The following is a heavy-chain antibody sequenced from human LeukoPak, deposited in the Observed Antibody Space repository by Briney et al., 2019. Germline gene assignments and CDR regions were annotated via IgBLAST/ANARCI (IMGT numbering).Heavy chain of an antibody. V-gene: IGHV3-23*01. D-gene: IGHD2-15*01. CDR1: GFTFSSYA. CDR2: ISGSGGST. J-gene: IGHJ4*02. CDR3: AKDSRTCSGGSCYFDY. Sequence: GGSLRLSCAASGFTFSSYAMSWVRQAPGKGLEWVSAISGSGGSTYYADSVKGRFTISRDNSKNTLYLQMNSLRAEDTAVYYCAKDSRTCSGGSCYFDYWGQGTLVTVSS.